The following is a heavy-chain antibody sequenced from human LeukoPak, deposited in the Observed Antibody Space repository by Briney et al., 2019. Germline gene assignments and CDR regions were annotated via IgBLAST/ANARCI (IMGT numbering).Heavy chain of an antibody. D-gene: IGHD6-6*01. CDR2: IKQDGSEK. CDR1: GGSISSYY. Sequence: ETLSLTCTVSGGSISSYYWSWVRQAPGKGLEWVANIKQDGSEKYYVDSVKGRFTISRDNGKNSLYLQMNSLRAEDTAVYYCARESWQLGPDYYFDYWGQGTLVTVSS. V-gene: IGHV3-7*01. J-gene: IGHJ4*02. CDR3: ARESWQLGPDYYFDY.